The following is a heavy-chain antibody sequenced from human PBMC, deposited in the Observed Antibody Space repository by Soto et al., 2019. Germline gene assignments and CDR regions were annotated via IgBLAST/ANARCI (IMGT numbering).Heavy chain of an antibody. CDR1: GGSFSGYY. CDR3: ARVVQLVQGWFDP. D-gene: IGHD6-13*01. J-gene: IGHJ5*02. CDR2: INHSGST. Sequence: KASETLSLTCAVYGGSFSGYYWSWIRQPPGKGLEWIGEINHSGSTNYNPSLKSRVTISVDTSKNQFSLKLSSVTAADTAVYYRARVVQLVQGWFDPWGQGTLVTVSS. V-gene: IGHV4-34*01.